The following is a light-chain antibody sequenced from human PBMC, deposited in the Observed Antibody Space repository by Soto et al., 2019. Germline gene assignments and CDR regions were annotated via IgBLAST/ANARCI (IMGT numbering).Light chain of an antibody. J-gene: IGLJ3*02. CDR2: GNS. Sequence: QSVLTQPPSVSGAPGQRVTISCTESSSNIGAGYDVHWYQQLPGTAPKLLIYGNSNRPSGVPDRFSGAKSGTSASLAITGHQAEVEADYYCQSYDSSLSGWVFGGGTKLTVL. V-gene: IGLV1-40*01. CDR3: QSYDSSLSGWV. CDR1: SSNIGAGYD.